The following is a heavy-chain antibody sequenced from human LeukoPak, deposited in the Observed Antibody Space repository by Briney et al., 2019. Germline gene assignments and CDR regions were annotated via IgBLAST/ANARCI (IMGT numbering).Heavy chain of an antibody. CDR1: GFTFGDYA. CDR3: AKDDTVTTFDSRRAEGNYGMDV. Sequence: PGGSLRLSCTASGFTFGDYAMSWFRQAPGKGLEWVGFIRSKAYGGTTECAASVKGRFTISRDDSKSIAYLQMNSLRAEDTALYYCAKDDTVTTFDSRRAEGNYGMDVWGQGTTVTVSS. V-gene: IGHV3-49*03. CDR2: IRSKAYGGTT. J-gene: IGHJ6*02. D-gene: IGHD4-17*01.